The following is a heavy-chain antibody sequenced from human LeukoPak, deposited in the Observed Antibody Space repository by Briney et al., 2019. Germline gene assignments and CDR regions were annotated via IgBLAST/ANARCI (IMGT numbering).Heavy chain of an antibody. D-gene: IGHD3-10*01. CDR3: ARGGGFGELLRFYDY. J-gene: IGHJ4*02. Sequence: SETLSLTCAVYGGSFSGYCWSWIRQPPGKGLEWIGEINHSGSTNYNPSLKSRVTISVDTSKNQFSLKLSSVTAADTAVYYCARGGGFGELLRFYDYWGQGTLVTVSS. CDR1: GGSFSGYC. V-gene: IGHV4-34*01. CDR2: INHSGST.